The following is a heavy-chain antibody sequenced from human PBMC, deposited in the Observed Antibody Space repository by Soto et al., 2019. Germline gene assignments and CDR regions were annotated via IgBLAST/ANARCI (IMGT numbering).Heavy chain of an antibody. J-gene: IGHJ6*02. CDR3: TTGAVAGHYYYYGMDV. V-gene: IGHV3-15*01. Sequence: PVGSLRLSCAASGFTFSNAWMSWVRQAPGKGLEWVGRIKSKTDGGTTDYAAPVKGRFTISRDDSKNTLYLQMNSLKTEDTAVYYCTTGAVAGHYYYYGMDVWGQGTTVTVSS. CDR2: IKSKTDGGTT. D-gene: IGHD6-19*01. CDR1: GFTFSNAW.